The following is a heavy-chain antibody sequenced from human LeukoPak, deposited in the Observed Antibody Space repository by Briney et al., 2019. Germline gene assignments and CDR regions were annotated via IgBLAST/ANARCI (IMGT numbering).Heavy chain of an antibody. D-gene: IGHD1-20*01. V-gene: IGHV4-34*01. J-gene: IGHJ5*02. CDR2: INHSGST. CDR1: GGSFSGYY. Sequence: SETLSLTCAVYGGSFSGYYWSWIRQPPGKGLEWIGEINHSGSTNYNPPLKSRVTISVDTSKNQFSLKLSSVTAADTAVYYCARGGFVYTWGQGTLVTVSS. CDR3: ARGGFVYT.